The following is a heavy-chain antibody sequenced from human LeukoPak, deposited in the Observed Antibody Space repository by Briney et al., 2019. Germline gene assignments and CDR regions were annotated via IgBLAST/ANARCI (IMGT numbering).Heavy chain of an antibody. J-gene: IGHJ6*03. V-gene: IGHV3-48*01. CDR2: ISSSSSTI. CDR3: ARSVTTCYYYYYMDV. CDR1: GFPFSSYR. D-gene: IGHD4-11*01. Sequence: GGSLRLSCAASGFPFSSYRMNWVRQAPGKGLEWVSYISSSSSTIYYAESVKGRFTISRDNAKNSLYLQMNSLRAEDTAVYYCARSVTTCYYYYYMDVWGKGNTVTVSS.